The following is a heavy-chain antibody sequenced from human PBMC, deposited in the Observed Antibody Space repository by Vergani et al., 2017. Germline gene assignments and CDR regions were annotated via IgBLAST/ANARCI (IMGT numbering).Heavy chain of an antibody. V-gene: IGHV3-30*02. Sequence: QVQLVESGGGVVQPGGSLRLSCAASGFTFSSYGMHWVRQAPGKGLEWVAFIRYDGSNKYYADSVKGRFTISRDNSKNTLYLQMNSLRAEDTAVYYCAKDITPAAAGTDYWGQGTLVTVYS. D-gene: IGHD6-13*01. J-gene: IGHJ4*02. CDR2: IRYDGSNK. CDR1: GFTFSSYG. CDR3: AKDITPAAAGTDY.